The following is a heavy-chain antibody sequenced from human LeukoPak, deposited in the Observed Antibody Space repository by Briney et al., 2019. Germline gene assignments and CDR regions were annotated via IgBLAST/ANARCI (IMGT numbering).Heavy chain of an antibody. CDR2: ISGSGGST. V-gene: IGHV3-23*01. CDR3: AKSSYYDTSGYYREYYFDY. Sequence: PGGSLRLSCSASGFTFSSYAMSWVRQAPGKGLEWVSGISGSGGSTYYADSVKGRFTISRDNTKNTLYLQMNGLRAEDTAVYYCAKSSYYDTSGYYREYYFDYWGQGTLVTVSS. D-gene: IGHD3-22*01. CDR1: GFTFSSYA. J-gene: IGHJ4*02.